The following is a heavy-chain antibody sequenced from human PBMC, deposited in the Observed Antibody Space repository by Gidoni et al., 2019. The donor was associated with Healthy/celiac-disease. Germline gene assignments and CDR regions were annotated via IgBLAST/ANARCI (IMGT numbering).Heavy chain of an antibody. CDR3: ARTLYGGNVYWFDP. Sequence: QVQLVQSGAEVKTPGASVTVSCKASDYTFPSYYMHWVRQAPGQGLEWMGIINPSGGSTSYAQKFQGRVTMTRDTSTSTVYMELSSLRSEDTAVYYCARTLYGGNVYWFDPWGQGTLVTVSS. J-gene: IGHJ5*02. CDR2: INPSGGST. D-gene: IGHD4-17*01. CDR1: DYTFPSYY. V-gene: IGHV1-46*01.